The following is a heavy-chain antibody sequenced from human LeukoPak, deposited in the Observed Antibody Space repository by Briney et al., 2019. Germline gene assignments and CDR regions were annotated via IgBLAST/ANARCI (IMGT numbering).Heavy chain of an antibody. CDR3: VRWQSGSMFHPP. D-gene: IGHD3-10*02. CDR1: GGSISSSSHY. V-gene: IGHV4-39*01. J-gene: IGHJ5*02. CDR2: IYYSGTT. Sequence: SETLSLTCTVSGGSISSSSHYWGWIRQPPGKGLEWIGSIYYSGTTAYNPSLESRVTISVDTSKNQFSLKLSSVTAADTAAYYCVRWQSGSMFHPPWGQGTLVTVSS.